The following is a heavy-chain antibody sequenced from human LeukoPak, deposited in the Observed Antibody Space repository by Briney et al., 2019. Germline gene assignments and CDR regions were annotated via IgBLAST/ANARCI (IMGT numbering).Heavy chain of an antibody. CDR3: ARASRGYFDY. V-gene: IGHV3-66*02. CDR2: IYSDDTT. CDR1: VFTVRSKY. D-gene: IGHD3-22*01. Sequence: GRSLRLSCAASVFTVRSKYISGVRQAPGKGLEWVSLIYSDDTTYYADSVKGRFTISRDNSKSTVYLQMISLRAEDTAVYYCARASRGYFDYWGQGTLVTVSS. J-gene: IGHJ4*02.